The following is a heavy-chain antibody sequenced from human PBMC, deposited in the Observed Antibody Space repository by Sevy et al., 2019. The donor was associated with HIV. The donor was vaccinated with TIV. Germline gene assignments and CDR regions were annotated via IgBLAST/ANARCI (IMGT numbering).Heavy chain of an antibody. D-gene: IGHD3-10*01. CDR2: ISGSGGST. CDR3: AKEGGDYGSGGYYPYYYYYGMDV. V-gene: IGHV3-23*01. CDR1: GFTFSSYA. J-gene: IGHJ6*02. Sequence: GGSLRLSCAASGFTFSSYAMSWVRQAPGKGLEWVSAISGSGGSTYYADSVKGRFTISRDNSKNTLYLQMNSLRAEDTAVYYCAKEGGDYGSGGYYPYYYYYGMDVWGQGTTVTVSS.